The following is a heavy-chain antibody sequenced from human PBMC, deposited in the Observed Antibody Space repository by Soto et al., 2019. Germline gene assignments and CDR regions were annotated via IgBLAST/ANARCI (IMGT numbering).Heavy chain of an antibody. CDR2: ISAGGSST. V-gene: IGHV3-23*01. J-gene: IGHJ6*02. Sequence: GWSLRLSCEASGFMFSTFAMNWVRQAPGKGLEWVAGISAGGSSTTYADSVKGRFTVSRDNGKETLYLEMNALRAEDTAVYFCAKDRRTGVVSKGYGMDVWGQGTTVTVSS. D-gene: IGHD3-3*01. CDR3: AKDRRTGVVSKGYGMDV. CDR1: GFMFSTFA.